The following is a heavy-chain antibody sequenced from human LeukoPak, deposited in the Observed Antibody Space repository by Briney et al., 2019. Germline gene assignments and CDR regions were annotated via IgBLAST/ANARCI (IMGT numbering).Heavy chain of an antibody. Sequence: GGSLRLSCAASGFTFSTYAMSWVRQAPGKGLEWVSGLSGSGSSAYYADSVKGRFTISRDNSKNTLYLQMNSLRPEDTAVYYCSKGLTNLGDDWGQGTLVTVSS. V-gene: IGHV3-23*01. D-gene: IGHD3-9*01. CDR2: LSGSGSSA. CDR3: SKGLTNLGDD. CDR1: GFTFSTYA. J-gene: IGHJ4*02.